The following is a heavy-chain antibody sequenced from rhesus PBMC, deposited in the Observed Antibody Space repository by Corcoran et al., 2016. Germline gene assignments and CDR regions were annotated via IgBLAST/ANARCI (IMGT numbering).Heavy chain of an antibody. CDR3: ASPIAAVRYYFDY. CDR1: GGSISDDYY. CDR2: INGSGVGT. V-gene: IGHV4-106*01. J-gene: IGHJ4*01. Sequence: QVQLQESGPGLVKPSETLSLTCAVSGGSISDDYYWSWIRQPPGKVLEWIGYINGSGVGTNYNPFLQNRLTISIDTSKNQFALKLSSVTAADTAVYYCASPIAAVRYYFDYWGQGVLVTVSS. D-gene: IGHD6-25*01.